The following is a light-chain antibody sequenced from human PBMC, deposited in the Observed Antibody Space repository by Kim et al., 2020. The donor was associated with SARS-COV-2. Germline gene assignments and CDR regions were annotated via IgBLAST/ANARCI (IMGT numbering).Light chain of an antibody. J-gene: IGLJ1*01. CDR3: ISYTGRNTFV. CDR1: SIDVGGYNR. Sequence: GQPVTISCTGTSIDVGGYNRVSWYKQSPGTAPKLIIYEVTHRPSGIPDRFSGSKSGNTASLHISGLQADDEADYYCISYTGRNTFVFGTGTKVTVL. V-gene: IGLV2-18*02. CDR2: EVT.